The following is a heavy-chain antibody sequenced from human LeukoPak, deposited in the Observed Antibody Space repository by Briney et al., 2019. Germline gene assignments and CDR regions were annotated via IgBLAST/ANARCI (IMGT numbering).Heavy chain of an antibody. V-gene: IGHV4-4*07. Sequence: PSETLSLTCTVSGGSISSYYWSWIRQPAGKGLEWIGRIYTSGSTNYNPSLKSRVTMSVDTSKNQFSLKLSSVTAADTAVYYCAREASDDYVWGSYRQQDYYYYMDVWGKGTTVTISS. CDR1: GGSISSYY. CDR3: AREASDDYVWGSYRQQDYYYYMDV. CDR2: IYTSGST. D-gene: IGHD3-16*02. J-gene: IGHJ6*03.